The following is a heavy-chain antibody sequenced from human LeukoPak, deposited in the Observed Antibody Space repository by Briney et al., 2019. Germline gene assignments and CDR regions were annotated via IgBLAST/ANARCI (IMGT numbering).Heavy chain of an antibody. J-gene: IGHJ4*02. D-gene: IGHD1-1*01. CDR2: IYYRGST. V-gene: IGHV4-59*01. CDR1: GGSISSYY. CDR3: ARGRSNDLFDY. Sequence: SETLSLTCTVSGGSISSYYWSWIRQPRGKGLEWIGYIYYRGSTNHNPSLKSRVTMSVDTSNKQFSLKLSSVTAADTAVYYCARGRSNDLFDYWGQGTLVTVSS.